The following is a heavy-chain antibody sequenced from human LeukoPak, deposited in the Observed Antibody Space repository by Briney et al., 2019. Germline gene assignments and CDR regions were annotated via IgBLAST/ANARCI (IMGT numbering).Heavy chain of an antibody. J-gene: IGHJ4*02. CDR2: IYGDGSFT. CDR3: ARVNGDSSGYSDY. D-gene: IGHD3-22*01. CDR1: GFTFSNFW. V-gene: IGHV3-74*01. Sequence: GGSLRLSCAASGFTFSNFWMHWVRQAPGKGLVWVALIYGDGSFTRYADSVKGRFTISRDNSKNTLYLQMNSLRAEDTAVYYCARVNGDSSGYSDYWGQGTLVTVSS.